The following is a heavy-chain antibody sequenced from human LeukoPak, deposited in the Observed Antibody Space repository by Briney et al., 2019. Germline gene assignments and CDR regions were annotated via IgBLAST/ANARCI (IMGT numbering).Heavy chain of an antibody. V-gene: IGHV3-30*02. CDR2: IRYDGSNK. CDR1: GFTFSSYG. CDR3: AKVGHYSSSWDFDY. Sequence: GGSLRLSCAASGFTFSSYGMHWVRQAPGKGLEWVAFIRYDGSNKYYADSVKGRFTISRDNSKNTLYLQMNSLRAEGTAVYYCAKVGHYSSSWDFDYWGQGTLVTVSS. D-gene: IGHD6-13*01. J-gene: IGHJ4*02.